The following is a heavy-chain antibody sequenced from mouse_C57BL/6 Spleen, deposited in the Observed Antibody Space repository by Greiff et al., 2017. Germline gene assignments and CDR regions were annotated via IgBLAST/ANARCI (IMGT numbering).Heavy chain of an antibody. CDR1: GYTFTSYD. CDR3: ARDDYDGYWYFDV. D-gene: IGHD2-4*01. V-gene: IGHV1-85*01. Sequence: VHLVESGPELVKPGASAKLSCKASGYTFTSYDINWVKQRPGQGLEWIGWIYPRDGSTKYNEKFKGKATLTVDTSSSTAYMEPHSLTSEDSAVYFCARDDYDGYWYFDVWGTGTTVTVSS. CDR2: IYPRDGST. J-gene: IGHJ1*03.